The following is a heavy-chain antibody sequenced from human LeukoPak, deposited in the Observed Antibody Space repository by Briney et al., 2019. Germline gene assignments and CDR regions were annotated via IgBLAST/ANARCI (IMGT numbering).Heavy chain of an antibody. CDR3: ARQQAVSGTFYFDY. CDR1: GGSISPYY. J-gene: IGHJ4*02. V-gene: IGHV4-59*08. CDR2: VFHFGST. D-gene: IGHD6-19*01. Sequence: ASGTLSLTCTVSGGSISPYYWSWIRQPPGRGLEWIGYVFHFGSTHYSPSLGSRAAISLDTSKQQCSLRLTDVTATDTAVYYCARQQAVSGTFYFDYWGQGSLVTVSS.